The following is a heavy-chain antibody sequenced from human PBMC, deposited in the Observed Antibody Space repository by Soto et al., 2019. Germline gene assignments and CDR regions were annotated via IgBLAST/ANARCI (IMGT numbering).Heavy chain of an antibody. Sequence: ASVKVSCKASGGTFSSYAISWVRQAPGQGLEWMGGIIPIFGTANYAQKFQGRVTITADESTSTAYMELSSLRSEDMAVYYCARGAVAAAGTVDYWGQGTLVTVSS. V-gene: IGHV1-69*13. CDR3: ARGAVAAAGTVDY. J-gene: IGHJ4*02. D-gene: IGHD6-13*01. CDR2: IIPIFGTA. CDR1: GGTFSSYA.